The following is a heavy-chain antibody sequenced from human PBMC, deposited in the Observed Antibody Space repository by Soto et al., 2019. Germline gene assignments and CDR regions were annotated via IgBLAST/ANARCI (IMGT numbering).Heavy chain of an antibody. J-gene: IGHJ4*02. CDR3: ARDRQEFGDLGWIYYFDY. Sequence: QVQLQESGPGLVKPSETLSLTCTVSGGSISSYYWSWIRQPPGKGLEWIGYIYYSGSTNYNPSLKSRVTISVDTSKNQFSLKLSSVTAADTAVYYCARDRQEFGDLGWIYYFDYWGQGTLVTVSS. V-gene: IGHV4-59*01. D-gene: IGHD3-10*01. CDR1: GGSISSYY. CDR2: IYYSGST.